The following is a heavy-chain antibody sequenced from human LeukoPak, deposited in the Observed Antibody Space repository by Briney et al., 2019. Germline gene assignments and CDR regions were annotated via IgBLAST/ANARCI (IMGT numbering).Heavy chain of an antibody. D-gene: IGHD6-19*01. CDR2: INWNGGST. Sequence: PGGSLRLSCAASGFTFDDYGMSWVGQAPGKGLEWVSGINWNGGSTGYADSVKGRFTISRDNAKNSLYLQMNSLRAEDTALYYCAREISGIAVAGTGPYYYYMDVWGKGTTVTVSS. CDR1: GFTFDDYG. J-gene: IGHJ6*03. V-gene: IGHV3-20*04. CDR3: AREISGIAVAGTGPYYYYMDV.